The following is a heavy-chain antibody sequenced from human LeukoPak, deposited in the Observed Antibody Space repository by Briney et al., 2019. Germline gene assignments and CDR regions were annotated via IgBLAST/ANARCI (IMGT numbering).Heavy chain of an antibody. CDR1: GFTFSTYA. D-gene: IGHD3-22*01. Sequence: PGGSLRLSCAASGFTFSTYAMHWVRQAPGKGLEWVADISYDGNNKYYADSAEGRFTISRDNSKNTLYLQMNNLRAEDTAVYYCARSPRNKYYYDSSGQDYYFDYWGQGTLVTVSS. J-gene: IGHJ4*02. CDR2: ISYDGNNK. V-gene: IGHV3-30*14. CDR3: ARSPRNKYYYDSSGQDYYFDY.